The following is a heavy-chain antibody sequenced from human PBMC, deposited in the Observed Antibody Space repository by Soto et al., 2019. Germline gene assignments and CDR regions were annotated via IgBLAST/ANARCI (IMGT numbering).Heavy chain of an antibody. CDR1: GGTFSSYA. CDR2: IIPLFGTA. Sequence: QVQLVQSGAEVKKPGSSVKVSCKASGGTFSSYAISWVRQAPGQGLEWMGGIIPLFGTANYAQKFQGRVTLTADESTSTAFMELSSLRSEDTAVYYCARGTSSSRLYYYYDGMDVWGQGTTVTVSS. J-gene: IGHJ6*02. CDR3: ARGTSSSRLYYYYDGMDV. V-gene: IGHV1-69*01. D-gene: IGHD6-6*01.